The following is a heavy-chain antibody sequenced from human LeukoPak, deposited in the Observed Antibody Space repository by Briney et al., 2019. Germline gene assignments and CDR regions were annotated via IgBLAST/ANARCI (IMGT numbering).Heavy chain of an antibody. D-gene: IGHD4-4*01. Sequence: ASVKVSCKASGYTFTGYYMHWVRQAPGQGLEWMGWINPNSGGTNYAQKFQGRVTMTRDTSISTAYMELSRLRSDDTAVYYCARDDYSKYTYYYYGMDVWGQGTTVTVSS. J-gene: IGHJ6*02. CDR1: GYTFTGYY. CDR2: INPNSGGT. CDR3: ARDDYSKYTYYYYGMDV. V-gene: IGHV1-2*02.